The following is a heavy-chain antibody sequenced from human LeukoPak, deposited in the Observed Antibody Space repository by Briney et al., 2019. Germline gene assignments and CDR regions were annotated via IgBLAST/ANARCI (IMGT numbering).Heavy chain of an antibody. CDR3: ASAESAFDI. Sequence: GSLRLSCAASGFTFSDYYMSWIRQAPGKGLEWIGEINHSGSTNYNPSLKSRVTISVDTSKNQFSLKLSSVTAADTAVYYCASAESAFDIWGQGTMVTVSS. V-gene: IGHV4-34*01. CDR2: INHSGST. D-gene: IGHD3-10*01. J-gene: IGHJ3*02. CDR1: GFTFSDYY.